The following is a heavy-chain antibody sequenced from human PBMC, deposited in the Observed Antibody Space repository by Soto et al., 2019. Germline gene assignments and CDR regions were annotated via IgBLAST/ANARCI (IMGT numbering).Heavy chain of an antibody. Sequence: EVQLVESGGGLVQPGGSLRLSCAASGFTFSSYWMSWVRQAPGKGLEWVANIKQDGSEKYYVDSVKGRFTISRDIAKNSLYLQMNSLRAEDTAVYYCARDGSGSYYTSTTDYWGQGTLVTVSS. V-gene: IGHV3-7*05. D-gene: IGHD3-10*01. CDR2: IKQDGSEK. CDR3: ARDGSGSYYTSTTDY. CDR1: GFTFSSYW. J-gene: IGHJ4*02.